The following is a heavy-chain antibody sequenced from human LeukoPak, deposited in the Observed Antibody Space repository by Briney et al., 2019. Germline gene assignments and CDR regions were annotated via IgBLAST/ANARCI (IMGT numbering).Heavy chain of an antibody. V-gene: IGHV1-69*13. J-gene: IGHJ6*02. D-gene: IGHD3-22*01. CDR1: GGTFSSYA. CDR3: ARDPTLAMIVVVPSGDYYYGMDV. Sequence: SVKVSCTASGGTFSSYAISWVRQAPGQGLEWMGGIIPIFGTANYAQKFQGRVAITADESTSTAYMELSSLRSEDTAVYYCARDPTLAMIVVVPSGDYYYGMDVWGQGTTVTVSS. CDR2: IIPIFGTA.